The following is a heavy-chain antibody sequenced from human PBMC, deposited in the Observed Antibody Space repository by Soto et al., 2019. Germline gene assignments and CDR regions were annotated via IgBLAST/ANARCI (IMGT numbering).Heavy chain of an antibody. D-gene: IGHD3-22*01. Sequence: AAETLSLTCTVSGCAISIYYWSWIRQPPGKGLEWIGYIYYTGSTNYNPSLKSRVTISVDTSKNQFSLKLNSVTAADTAVYYCTRDDGYDISGYIVDYWGQGTLVTVS. J-gene: IGHJ4*02. V-gene: IGHV4-59*01. CDR1: GCAISIYY. CDR3: TRDDGYDISGYIVDY. CDR2: IYYTGST.